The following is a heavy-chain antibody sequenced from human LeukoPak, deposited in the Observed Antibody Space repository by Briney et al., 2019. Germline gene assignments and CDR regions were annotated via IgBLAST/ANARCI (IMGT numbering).Heavy chain of an antibody. CDR2: ISAYNGNT. CDR1: GYTFTSYG. D-gene: IGHD3-22*01. Sequence: ASVKVSCKASGYTFTSYGISWVRQAPGQGLEWMGWISAYNGNTNYAQKLQGRVTMTTDTSTSTTYLELRSLRSDDTAVYYCARVYDSSGYYLHYFDYWGQGTLVTVSS. J-gene: IGHJ4*02. V-gene: IGHV1-18*01. CDR3: ARVYDSSGYYLHYFDY.